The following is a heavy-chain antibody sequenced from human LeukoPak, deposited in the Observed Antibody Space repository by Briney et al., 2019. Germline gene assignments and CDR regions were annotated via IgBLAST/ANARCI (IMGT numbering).Heavy chain of an antibody. J-gene: IGHJ3*02. CDR3: ARRLFLRATYYYDSSGSGDAFDI. CDR1: GYSFTSYW. Sequence: GECLKIACKGSGYSFTSYWIGWVGQMPGKGLEWMGIIYPGDSDTRYSPSFQGQVTISADKSISTAYLQWSSLKASDTAIYYCARRLFLRATYYYDSSGSGDAFDIWGQGTMVTVSS. V-gene: IGHV5-51*01. CDR2: IYPGDSDT. D-gene: IGHD3-22*01.